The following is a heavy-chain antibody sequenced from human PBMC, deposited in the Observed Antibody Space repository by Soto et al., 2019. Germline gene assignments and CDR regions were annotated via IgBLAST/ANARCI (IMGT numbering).Heavy chain of an antibody. V-gene: IGHV4-39*01. CDR3: ARSPRYYDILTGYRPYYYMDV. Sequence: SETLSLTCTVSGGSISSSSYYWGWIRQPPGKGLEWIGSIYYSGSTYYNPSLKSRVTISVDTSKNQFSLKLSSVTAADTAVYYCARSPRYYDILTGYRPYYYMDVWGKGTTVTVSS. CDR1: GGSISSSSYY. J-gene: IGHJ6*03. CDR2: IYYSGST. D-gene: IGHD3-9*01.